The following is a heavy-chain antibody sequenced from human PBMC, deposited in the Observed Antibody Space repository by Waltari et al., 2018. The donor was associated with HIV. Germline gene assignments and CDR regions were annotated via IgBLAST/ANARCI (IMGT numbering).Heavy chain of an antibody. D-gene: IGHD4-17*01. J-gene: IGHJ3*02. V-gene: IGHV3-9*01. CDR2: ISWNSGTI. CDR1: GFKFADYA. Sequence: EVLLVESGGGLVQPGGSLRLSCAASGFKFADYAMPWVRQAPGRGLELVSSISWNSGTIGYADSVKGRFTISRDNAKNSLSLQMNSLRPGDTALYYCAKVGMTAVTSYAIDIWGQGTMVTVSS. CDR3: AKVGMTAVTSYAIDI.